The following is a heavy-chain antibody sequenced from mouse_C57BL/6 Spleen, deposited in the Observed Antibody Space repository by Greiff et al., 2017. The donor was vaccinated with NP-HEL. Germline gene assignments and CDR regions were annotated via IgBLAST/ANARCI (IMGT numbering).Heavy chain of an antibody. V-gene: IGHV1-54*01. Sequence: QVQLQQSGAELVRPGTSVKVSCKASGYAFTNYLIEWVKQRPGQGLEWIGVINPGSGGTNYNEKFKGKATLTADKSSSTAYMQLSSLTSEDSAVYFCARGSLLWYFDYWGQGTTLTVSS. J-gene: IGHJ2*01. CDR1: GYAFTNYL. CDR3: ARGSLLWYFDY. CDR2: INPGSGGT. D-gene: IGHD1-1*02.